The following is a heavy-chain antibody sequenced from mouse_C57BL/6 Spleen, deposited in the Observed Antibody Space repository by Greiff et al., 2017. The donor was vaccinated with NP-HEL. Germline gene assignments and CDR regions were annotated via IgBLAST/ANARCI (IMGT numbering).Heavy chain of an antibody. V-gene: IGHV1-82*01. Sequence: VMLVESGPELVKPGASVKISCKASGYAFSSSWMNWVKQRPGKGLEWIGRIYPGVGDTNYNGKFKGKATLTADKSSSTAYMQLSSLTSEDSAVYFCARGEITTVHFDYWGQGTTLTVSS. CDR3: ARGEITTVHFDY. CDR1: GYAFSSSW. D-gene: IGHD1-1*01. CDR2: IYPGVGDT. J-gene: IGHJ2*01.